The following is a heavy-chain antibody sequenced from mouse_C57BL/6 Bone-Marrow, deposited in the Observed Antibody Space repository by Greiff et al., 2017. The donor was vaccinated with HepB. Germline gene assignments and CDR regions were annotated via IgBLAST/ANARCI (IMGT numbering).Heavy chain of an antibody. V-gene: IGHV1-39*01. D-gene: IGHD1-1*01. Sequence: EVQLQQSGPELVKPGASVKISCKASGYSFTDYNMNWVKQSNGKSLERIGVINPNYGTTSYNQKFKGKATLTVDQSSSTAYMQLNSLTSEDSAVYYCARPITTVVALPEFAYWGQGTLVTVSA. CDR3: ARPITTVVALPEFAY. CDR1: GYSFTDYN. J-gene: IGHJ3*01. CDR2: INPNYGTT.